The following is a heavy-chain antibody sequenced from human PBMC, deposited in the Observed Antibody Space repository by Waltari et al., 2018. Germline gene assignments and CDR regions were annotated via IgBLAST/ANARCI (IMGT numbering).Heavy chain of an antibody. J-gene: IGHJ4*02. Sequence: EVQLVESGGGLVKPGGSLRLSCAASGFTFSRYSMTCVRQAPGKGLEWVSSISSSSSYIYYADSVKGRFTISRDNAKNSLYLQMNSLRAEDTAVYYCARGSGGWYSGLFDYWGQGTLVTVSS. CDR3: ARGSGGWYSGLFDY. D-gene: IGHD6-19*01. CDR2: ISSSSSYI. CDR1: GFTFSRYS. V-gene: IGHV3-21*01.